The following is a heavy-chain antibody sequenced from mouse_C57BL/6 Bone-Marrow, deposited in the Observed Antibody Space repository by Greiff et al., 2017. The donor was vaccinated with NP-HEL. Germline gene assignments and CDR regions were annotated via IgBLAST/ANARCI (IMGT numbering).Heavy chain of an antibody. CDR2: ISDGGSYT. CDR1: GFTFSSYA. Sequence: DVHLVESGGGLVKPGGSLKLSCAASGFTFSSYAMSWVRQTPEKRLEWVATISDGGSYTYYPDNVKGRFTISRDNAKNNLYLQMSHLKSEDTAMYYCARDLYYAMDYWGQGTSVTVSS. CDR3: ARDLYYAMDY. V-gene: IGHV5-4*01. J-gene: IGHJ4*01.